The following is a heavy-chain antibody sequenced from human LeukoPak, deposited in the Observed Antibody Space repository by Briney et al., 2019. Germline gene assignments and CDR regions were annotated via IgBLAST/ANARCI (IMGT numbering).Heavy chain of an antibody. CDR3: AAVDFYYYGMDV. J-gene: IGHJ6*02. Sequence: GTSVKVSCKAPGFTFTNSAVQWVRQARGQRLEWIGWIVVGSGNTNYAQKFQERVTITRDMSTSTAYMELSSLRSEDTAVYYCAAVDFYYYGMDVWGQGTTVTVSS. CDR2: IVVGSGNT. V-gene: IGHV1-58*01. CDR1: GFTFTNSA.